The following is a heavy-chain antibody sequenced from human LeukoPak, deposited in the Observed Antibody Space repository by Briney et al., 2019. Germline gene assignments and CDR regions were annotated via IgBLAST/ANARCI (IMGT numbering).Heavy chain of an antibody. J-gene: IGHJ4*02. CDR3: AKDQTPYY. CDR2: IDVSGGST. CDR1: GFTFSNYG. Sequence: PGGSLRLSCAASGFTFSNYGMHWVRQAPGKGLEWVSTIDVSGGSTYYADSVKGRFTISRDNSKNTLYLQMNSLRADDTAVYYCAKDQTPYYWGQGTLVTVSS. D-gene: IGHD4-23*01. V-gene: IGHV3-23*01.